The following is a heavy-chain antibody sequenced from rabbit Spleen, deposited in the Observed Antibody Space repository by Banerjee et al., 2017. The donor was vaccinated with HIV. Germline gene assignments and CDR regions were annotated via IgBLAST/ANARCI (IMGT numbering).Heavy chain of an antibody. J-gene: IGHJ6*01. Sequence: QGRLVESGGGLVPPEGSLTLTCTASGFSFSSSYYVCWVRPAPGKGLEWIGCIYADSSGRYDYASWAKGRFTISKTSSTTVTLQMTSLTAADTATYFCARDTGTSFSSYGMDLWGPGTLVTVS. D-gene: IGHD7-1*01. CDR2: IYADSSGRY. V-gene: IGHV1S45*01. CDR1: GFSFSSSYY. CDR3: ARDTGTSFSSYGMDL.